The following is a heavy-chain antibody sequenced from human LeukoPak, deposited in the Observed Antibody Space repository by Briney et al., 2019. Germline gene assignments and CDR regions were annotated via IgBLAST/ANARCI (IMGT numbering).Heavy chain of an antibody. CDR1: GFTVSSNY. J-gene: IGHJ4*02. CDR3: AREAVTSNYFDY. CDR2: IYSGGST. Sequence: AGWSLRLSCAASGFTVSSNYMNWVRQAPGKGLEWVSVIYSGGSTYYADSVKGRFTISRDNSKNTLYLQMNSLRAEDTAVYYCAREAVTSNYFDYWGQGTLVTVSS. V-gene: IGHV3-53*01. D-gene: IGHD4-17*01.